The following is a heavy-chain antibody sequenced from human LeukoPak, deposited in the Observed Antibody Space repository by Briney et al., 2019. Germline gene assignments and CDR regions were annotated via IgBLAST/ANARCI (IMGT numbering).Heavy chain of an antibody. CDR3: ARVPRVLRYFDWLMYFQH. CDR2: ISYDGSNK. J-gene: IGHJ1*01. Sequence: PGGSLRLSCAASGFTFSSYAMHWVRQAPGKGLEWVAVISYDGSNKYYADSVKGRFTISRDNSKNTLYLQMNSLRAEDTAVYYCARVPRVLRYFDWLMYFQHWGQGTLVTVSS. V-gene: IGHV3-30*04. CDR1: GFTFSSYA. D-gene: IGHD3-9*01.